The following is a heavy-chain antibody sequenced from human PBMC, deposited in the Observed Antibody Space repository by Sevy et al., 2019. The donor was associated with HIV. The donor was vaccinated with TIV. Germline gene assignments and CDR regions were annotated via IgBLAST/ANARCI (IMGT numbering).Heavy chain of an antibody. CDR1: SDSISSTSYF. V-gene: IGHV4-39*01. J-gene: IGHJ2*01. Sequence: SETLSLTCTVSSDSISSTSYFWGWIRQPPGKGLEWIASVYYIGETYYNPSLKSRVTVFIDTSTNKFSLEVTFVTAAETAVYYCARHRVDDYVRGTSGPFDVWGRGTRVTVSS. CDR3: ARHRVDDYVRGTSGPFDV. D-gene: IGHD3-16*01. CDR2: VYYIGET.